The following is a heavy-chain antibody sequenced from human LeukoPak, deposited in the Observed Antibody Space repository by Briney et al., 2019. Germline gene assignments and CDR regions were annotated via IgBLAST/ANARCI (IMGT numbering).Heavy chain of an antibody. Sequence: GASVKVSCKASGYTFTDYYMHWVRQAPGQGLEWMGWINPNSGGTNYAQKFQGRVTMTRDMSTSTVYMELSSLRSEDTAVYYCAGGDYYDSSGYFFWGQGTMVTVSS. CDR1: GYTFTDYY. V-gene: IGHV1-2*02. J-gene: IGHJ3*01. CDR3: AGGDYYDSSGYFF. D-gene: IGHD3-22*01. CDR2: INPNSGGT.